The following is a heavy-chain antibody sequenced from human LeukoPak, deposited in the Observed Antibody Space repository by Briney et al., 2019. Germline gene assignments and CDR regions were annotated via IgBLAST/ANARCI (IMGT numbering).Heavy chain of an antibody. V-gene: IGHV4-34*01. J-gene: IGHJ4*02. CDR3: ARQWLVSPLFDY. D-gene: IGHD6-19*01. CDR2: INHSGSS. Sequence: SETLSLTCAVYGGSFSGYYWSWVRQPPGKGLEWIGEINHSGSSNYYPSLRSRVTVSIHTSKNQLSLKLSSVTAADTAVYYCARQWLVSPLFDYWGQGTLVTVS. CDR1: GGSFSGYY.